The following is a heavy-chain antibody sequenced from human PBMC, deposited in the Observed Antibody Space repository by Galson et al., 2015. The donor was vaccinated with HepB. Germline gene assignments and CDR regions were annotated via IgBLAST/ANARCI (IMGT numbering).Heavy chain of an antibody. CDR2: IIPISGTA. V-gene: IGHV1-69*13. CDR3: AREVNGPGAFDI. J-gene: IGHJ3*02. D-gene: IGHD2-8*01. CDR1: GGTFSSYA. Sequence: SVKVSCKASGGTFSSYAIGWVRQAPGQGLEWMGGIIPISGTANYAQKFQGRVTITADESTSTAYMELSSLRSEDTAVYYCAREVNGPGAFDIWGQGTMVTVSS.